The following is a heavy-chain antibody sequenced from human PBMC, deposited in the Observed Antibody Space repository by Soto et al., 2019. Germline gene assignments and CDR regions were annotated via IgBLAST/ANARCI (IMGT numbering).Heavy chain of an antibody. D-gene: IGHD3-3*01. CDR1: GYTFTGYA. J-gene: IGHJ6*02. Sequence: GASVKVSCKASGYTFTGYAMHWVRQAPGQRLEWMGWINAGNGNTKYSQKFQGRVTITRDTSASTAYMELSSLRSEDTAVYYCARFYDFWSGYPAPYYYYGMDVWGQGTTVTVSS. CDR3: ARFYDFWSGYPAPYYYYGMDV. V-gene: IGHV1-3*01. CDR2: INAGNGNT.